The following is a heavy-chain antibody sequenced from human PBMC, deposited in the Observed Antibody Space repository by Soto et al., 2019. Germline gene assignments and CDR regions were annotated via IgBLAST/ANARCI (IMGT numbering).Heavy chain of an antibody. Sequence: QVQLVESGGGVVQPGRSLRLSCEGSGFIFGKYDMYWVRQAPGKGLEWVTKISPDGRNKDYEDSVQGRFTISRDNSRDTMYLEMNSLRPEDTAIYYCAKGGVPWWSQGIDFWGQGTLVTVSA. V-gene: IGHV3-30*18. CDR1: GFIFGKYD. CDR3: AKGGVPWWSQGIDF. J-gene: IGHJ4*02. D-gene: IGHD2-8*02. CDR2: ISPDGRNK.